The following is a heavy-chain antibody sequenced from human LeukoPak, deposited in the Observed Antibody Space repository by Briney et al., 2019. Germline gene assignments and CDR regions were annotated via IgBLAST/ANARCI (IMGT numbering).Heavy chain of an antibody. D-gene: IGHD3-22*01. CDR2: IYYSGRT. CDR1: GDPISRSDSY. V-gene: IGHV4-39*01. J-gene: IGHJ1*01. Sequence: PSETLSLTCSVSGDPISRSDSYWDWIRQPPGKGLEWIGTIYYSGRTYYSPSLKSRVAMSVDASNNQFSLNLRSVTAADTAVYYCARRRYYDGSGYLEWGQGTLLSVSS. CDR3: ARRRYYDGSGYLE.